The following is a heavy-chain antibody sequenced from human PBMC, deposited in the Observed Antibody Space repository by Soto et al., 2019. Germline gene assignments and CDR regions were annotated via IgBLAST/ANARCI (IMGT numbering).Heavy chain of an antibody. Sequence: EVQLVESGGGLVKPGGSLRLSCAASGFTFIYAWMNWVRQAPGKGLEWVGHIKSNTDGGTTDYAAPVIGRFTISRDDSKTTLYLQMNSLKTEDTAVYYCTPDPILAAAGGSDPWGQGTLVTVSS. CDR2: IKSNTDGGTT. V-gene: IGHV3-15*01. CDR1: GFTFIYAW. CDR3: TPDPILAAAGGSDP. J-gene: IGHJ5*02. D-gene: IGHD6-13*01.